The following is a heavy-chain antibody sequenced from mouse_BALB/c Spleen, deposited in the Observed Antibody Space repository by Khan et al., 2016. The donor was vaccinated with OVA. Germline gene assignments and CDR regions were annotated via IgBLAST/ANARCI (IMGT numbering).Heavy chain of an antibody. D-gene: IGHD2-14*01. CDR2: INSNGGTS. CDR1: GFTFSGSG. V-gene: IGHV5-6-3*01. J-gene: IGHJ1*01. CDR3: TRIYYRYDEGYWFFDV. Sequence: EVELVESGGGLVQPGGSLTLSCAASGFTFSGSGMSWVRQTPDKRLELVATINSNGGTSYYPDSVKGRFTISRDNAKNTLHLQMSSLKYEDTAMYYCTRIYYRYDEGYWFFDVWGAGTTVTVSS.